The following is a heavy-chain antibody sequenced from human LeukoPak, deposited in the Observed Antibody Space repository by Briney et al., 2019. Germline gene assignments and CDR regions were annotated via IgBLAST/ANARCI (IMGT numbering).Heavy chain of an antibody. J-gene: IGHJ4*02. Sequence: PGGSLRLSCAASGFTFSSYAMSWVRQAPGKGLEWVSAISGSGGSTYYADSVKGRFTISRDNSKNTLYLQMNSLRAEDTAVYYCAKDPSIAARPGYYFDYWGQGTLVTVSS. V-gene: IGHV3-23*01. CDR3: AKDPSIAARPGYYFDY. CDR1: GFTFSSYA. CDR2: ISGSGGST. D-gene: IGHD6-6*01.